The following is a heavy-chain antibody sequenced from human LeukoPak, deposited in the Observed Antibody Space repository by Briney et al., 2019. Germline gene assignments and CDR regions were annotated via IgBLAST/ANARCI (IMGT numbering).Heavy chain of an antibody. V-gene: IGHV1-2*02. CDR1: GYIFTGYY. D-gene: IGHD1-26*01. CDR2: MNPNSGGT. CDR3: ARDVSGGTGAH. J-gene: IGHJ4*02. Sequence: GASVKVSCKASGYIFTGYYIHWVRQAPGQGLEWMGWMNPNSGGTNYAQKFQGRVTMTRDTSINTAYMELSSLRSEDTAVYYCARDVSGGTGAHWGQGTLVTVSS.